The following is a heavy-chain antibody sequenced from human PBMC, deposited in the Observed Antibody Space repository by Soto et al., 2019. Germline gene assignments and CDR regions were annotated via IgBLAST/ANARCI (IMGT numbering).Heavy chain of an antibody. J-gene: IGHJ6*02. CDR1: GGTFSSYT. CDR2: IIPILGIA. V-gene: IGHV1-69*08. Sequence: QVQLVQSGAEVKKPGSSVKVSCKASGGTFSSYTISWVRQAPGQGLEWMGRIIPILGIANYAQKFQGRVRTTTDKSTSRAYMELSSLRSEDTAVYYCARDTNTYYYGSGSYYSGMDVWGQGTTVTVSS. D-gene: IGHD3-10*01. CDR3: ARDTNTYYYGSGSYYSGMDV.